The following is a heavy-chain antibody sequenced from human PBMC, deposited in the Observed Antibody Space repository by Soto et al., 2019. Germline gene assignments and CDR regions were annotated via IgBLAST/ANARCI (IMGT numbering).Heavy chain of an antibody. CDR3: ARALVVVPAASDAFDL. CDR1: GFTFSDYY. D-gene: IGHD2-2*01. J-gene: IGHJ3*01. V-gene: IGHV3-11*05. Sequence: QVQLVESGGGLVKPGGSLRLSCAASGFTFSDYYMSWIRQAPGKGLEWVSYLSSSSSYTNYADSVKGRFTISRDNAKNSLYLQMNSLRAEDTAVYYCARALVVVPAASDAFDLWGQGTMVTVSS. CDR2: LSSSSSYT.